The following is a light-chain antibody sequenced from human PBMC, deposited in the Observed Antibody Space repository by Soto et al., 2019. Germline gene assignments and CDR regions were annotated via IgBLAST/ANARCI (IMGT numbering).Light chain of an antibody. CDR1: QDIRTE. CDR3: LQDFNYPRT. V-gene: IGKV1-6*01. CDR2: ATS. J-gene: IGKJ1*01. Sequence: AVQLTQSPSSLSASVGDRVTITCRASQDIRTELGWYQQRPGKAPSLLIYATSTLQSGVPSRFSGSGSGTDFTPTITGLQPEDFATYYCLQDFNYPRTFGQGTKV.